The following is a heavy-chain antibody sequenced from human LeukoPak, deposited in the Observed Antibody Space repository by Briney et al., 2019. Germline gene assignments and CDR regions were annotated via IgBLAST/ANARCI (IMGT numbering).Heavy chain of an antibody. D-gene: IGHD2-2*01. CDR1: GFTFSSYA. CDR2: ISGSGGST. CDR3: AKRGQLPLYYYFDY. V-gene: IGHV3-23*01. J-gene: IGHJ4*02. Sequence: PGGSLRLSCAASGFTFSSYAMSWVRQAPGKGLEWVSAISGSGGSTYYADSVKGRFTSARDNAKKRVYVQMNSLRAEHTAVYYCAKRGQLPLYYYFDYWGQGTLVTVSS.